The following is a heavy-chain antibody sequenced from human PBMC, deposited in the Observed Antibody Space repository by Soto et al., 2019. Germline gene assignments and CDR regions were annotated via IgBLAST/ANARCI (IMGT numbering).Heavy chain of an antibody. CDR3: AKDRRAGGNCAFYFDF. CDR2: ISATGGGT. D-gene: IGHD3-16*01. Sequence: GGSLRLSCAASGFKFSNYAMSWVRQAPGKGLEWVSLISATGGGTYYADPVKGRFTISRDNSHNTLYLQVHSLTAEDTAGYYCAKDRRAGGNCAFYFDFWGQGAQVTVSS. J-gene: IGHJ5*01. CDR1: GFKFSNYA. V-gene: IGHV3-23*01.